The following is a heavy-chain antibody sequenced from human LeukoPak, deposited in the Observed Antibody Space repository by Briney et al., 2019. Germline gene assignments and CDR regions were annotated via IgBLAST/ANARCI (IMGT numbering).Heavy chain of an antibody. Sequence: GSLRISCAASGFTFSSHGMGWVRQAPGKGLEWVSTIYGSGGSTYYADSVKGRFTISRDNSKNTPYLQMNSLRAEDTAVYYCAKVGFSEMEWLLYSDHWGQGTLVTVSS. CDR3: AKVGFSEMEWLLYSDH. CDR1: GFTFSSHG. D-gene: IGHD3-3*01. V-gene: IGHV3-23*01. J-gene: IGHJ4*02. CDR2: IYGSGGST.